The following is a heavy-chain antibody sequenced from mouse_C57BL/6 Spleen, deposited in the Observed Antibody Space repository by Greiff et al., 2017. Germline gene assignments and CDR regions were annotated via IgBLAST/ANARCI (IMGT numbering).Heavy chain of an antibody. Sequence: VLLQQSGAELARPGASVKLSCKASGYTFTSYGISWVKQRTGQGLEWIGEIYPRSGNTYYNEKFKGKATLTADKSSSTAYMELRSLTSEDSAVYFCARLGGNYVGYWGQGTTLTVSS. V-gene: IGHV1-81*01. CDR2: IYPRSGNT. CDR1: GYTFTSYG. D-gene: IGHD2-1*01. CDR3: ARLGGNYVGY. J-gene: IGHJ2*01.